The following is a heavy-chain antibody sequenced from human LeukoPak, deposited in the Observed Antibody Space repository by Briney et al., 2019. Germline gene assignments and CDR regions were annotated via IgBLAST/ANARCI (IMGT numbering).Heavy chain of an antibody. CDR1: GFNITNYY. J-gene: IGHJ4*02. V-gene: IGHV3-53*01. Sequence: SGGSLRLSCAASGFNITNYYMSWVRQAPGKGLEWVSVIYSGGTTYYADSVKGRFTISRDNSNSTVSLQMNSLRVDDTAVYYCARASWGCDFDCWGQGTLVTVSS. CDR3: ARASWGCDFDC. D-gene: IGHD7-27*01. CDR2: IYSGGTT.